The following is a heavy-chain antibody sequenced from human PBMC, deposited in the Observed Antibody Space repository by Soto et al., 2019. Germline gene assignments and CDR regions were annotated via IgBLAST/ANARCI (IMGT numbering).Heavy chain of an antibody. Sequence: QVQLVQSGAEVKEPGASVKVSCKASGYTFTGYDIHWVRQAPGQRPEWMGWINAGNGDTKYSQQFEGRVTITRDTSASTAYMELSSLRSEDTAVYYCARGVGQFDYWGQGTLGTVSS. CDR2: INAGNGDT. CDR1: GYTFTGYD. CDR3: ARGVGQFDY. V-gene: IGHV1-3*01. J-gene: IGHJ4*02. D-gene: IGHD3-10*01.